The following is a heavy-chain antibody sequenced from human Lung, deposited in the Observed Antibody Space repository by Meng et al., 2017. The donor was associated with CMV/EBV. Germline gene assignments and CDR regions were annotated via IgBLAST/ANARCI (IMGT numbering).Heavy chain of an antibody. Sequence: QGPLRELGPALVESAGTLSLTGAVPGDSITNHNWWSWVRQPPGKGLEWIGEIPHRGSSAYNPSLKSRVSMSIDKSKNQFSLKLTSVTAADTAVYHCLRRSGGSVWGQGTLVTVSS. CDR1: GDSITNHNW. V-gene: IGHV4-4*02. CDR2: IPHRGSS. J-gene: IGHJ1*01. CDR3: LRRSGGSV. D-gene: IGHD3-10*01.